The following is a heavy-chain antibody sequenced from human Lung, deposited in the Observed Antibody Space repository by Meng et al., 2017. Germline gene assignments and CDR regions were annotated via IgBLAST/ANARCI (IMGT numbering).Heavy chain of an antibody. Sequence: QVQLLQSGPEVKKPGPSVKVPCKASGYTFTSYYIHCVRQAPGQGLEWMGLINSSGDYTRYAQRFQGRVTMTRDTSTSTVYMELSSLRSEDTAVYFCARDVRLLEAYFDYWGQGTLVTVSS. J-gene: IGHJ4*02. CDR3: ARDVRLLEAYFDY. CDR2: INSSGDYT. D-gene: IGHD6-25*01. V-gene: IGHV1-46*03. CDR1: GYTFTSYY.